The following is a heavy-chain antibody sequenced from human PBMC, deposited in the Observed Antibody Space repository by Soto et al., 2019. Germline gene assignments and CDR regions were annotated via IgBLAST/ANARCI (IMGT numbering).Heavy chain of an antibody. CDR3: AKGGLGDCGTPIFFSLLAYGG. D-gene: IGHD2-21*01. CDR1: GFTFSRYA. Sequence: GGSLRLSCTASGFTFSRYAMSWVRQAPGKGLEWVSTISDSGSTYYAESVKGRLTISRDNSKHTLYLQMNSLRAEDTAVYYCAKGGLGDCGTPIFFSLLAYGGWG. CDR2: ISDSGST. V-gene: IGHV3-23*01. J-gene: IGHJ1*01.